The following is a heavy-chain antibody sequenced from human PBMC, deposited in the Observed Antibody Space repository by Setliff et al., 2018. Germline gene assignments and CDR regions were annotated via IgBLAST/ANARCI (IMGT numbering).Heavy chain of an antibody. CDR3: ARAGDAATNRKGLFEF. Sequence: ASVKVSCKASGYMFKSYGITWMRQAPGQGPEWMGWISPYNDNTNSAEKFQGRVTMTRDTSTSTIYMELASLISEDTAVYYCARAGDAATNRKGLFEFWGQGTLVTVSS. J-gene: IGHJ4*02. CDR1: GYMFKSYG. CDR2: ISPYNDNT. V-gene: IGHV1-18*01. D-gene: IGHD4-17*01.